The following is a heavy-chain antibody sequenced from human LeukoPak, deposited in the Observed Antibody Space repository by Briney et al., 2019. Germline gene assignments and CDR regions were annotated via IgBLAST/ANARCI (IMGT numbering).Heavy chain of an antibody. V-gene: IGHV3-64*01. CDR2: ISSNGGST. CDR1: GFPFSSYA. D-gene: IGHD3-3*01. Sequence: GGSLRLSCAASGFPFSSYAMHWVRQAPGKGLEYVSAISSNGGSTYYANSVKGRFTISRHSSKNTLYLQMNSLRGEDTAVYYCARFLGRITISGVVPYGMDVWGQGTTVTVSS. J-gene: IGHJ6*02. CDR3: ARFLGRITISGVVPYGMDV.